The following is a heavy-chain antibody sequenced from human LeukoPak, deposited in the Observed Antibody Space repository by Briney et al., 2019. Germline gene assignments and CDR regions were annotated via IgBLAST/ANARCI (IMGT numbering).Heavy chain of an antibody. V-gene: IGHV3-21*05. Sequence: PGGSLRLSCAASGFTFSSYSMNWVRQAPGKGLEWVSYISSSGRSILYADSVKGRFTVSRDNAKNSLYLQMNNLRAEDTAVYYCARAEFTYYYDSSGYYFGYWGQGTLVTVSS. J-gene: IGHJ4*02. D-gene: IGHD3-22*01. CDR3: ARAEFTYYYDSSGYYFGY. CDR1: GFTFSSYS. CDR2: ISSSGRSI.